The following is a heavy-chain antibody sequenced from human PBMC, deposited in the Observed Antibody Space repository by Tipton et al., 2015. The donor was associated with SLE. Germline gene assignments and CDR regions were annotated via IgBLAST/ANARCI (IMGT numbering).Heavy chain of an antibody. Sequence: GLVKPSETLSLTCAVYGGSFSGYYWSWIRQPPGKGLEWIGEITHSGGTNYNPSLKSRVTISVDTSKTQLSLKLSSVTAADTAVYYCARGISAYYYYFYMDVWGKGTTVTVSS. V-gene: IGHV4-34*01. CDR1: GGSFSGYY. J-gene: IGHJ6*03. CDR3: ARGISAYYYYFYMDV. CDR2: ITHSGGT.